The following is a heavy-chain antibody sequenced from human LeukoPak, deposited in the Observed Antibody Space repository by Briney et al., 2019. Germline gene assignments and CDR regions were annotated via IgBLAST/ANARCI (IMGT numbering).Heavy chain of an antibody. CDR1: GFTVSSNY. J-gene: IGHJ4*02. CDR2: IYSGGGT. D-gene: IGHD5-24*01. CDR3: ARGRDGYNFGY. Sequence: GGSLRLSCAASGFTVSSNYMSWVRQAPGKGLEWVSVIYSGGGTYYADSVKGRFTISRDNSKNTLYLQMNSLRAEDTAVYYCARGRDGYNFGYWDQGTLVTVSS. V-gene: IGHV3-53*01.